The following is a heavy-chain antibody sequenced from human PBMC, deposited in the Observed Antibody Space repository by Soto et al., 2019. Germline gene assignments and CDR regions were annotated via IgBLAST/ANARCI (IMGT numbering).Heavy chain of an antibody. Sequence: QVQLQQWGAGLLKPSETLSLTCAVYGGSFSGYYWSWIRQPPGKGLEWIGEINHSGSTNYNPSLKIRVARSGDTSKNHLSLSLSSVTAADTAVYYCARGGAGYHPGGRYWGQGTLVTVSS. D-gene: IGHD3-9*01. J-gene: IGHJ4*02. CDR1: GGSFSGYY. CDR2: INHSGST. CDR3: ARGGAGYHPGGRY. V-gene: IGHV4-34*01.